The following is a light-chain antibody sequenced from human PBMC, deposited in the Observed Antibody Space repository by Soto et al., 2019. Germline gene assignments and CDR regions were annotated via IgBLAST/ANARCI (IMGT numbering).Light chain of an antibody. V-gene: IGKV3-20*01. Sequence: EIVLTQSPGTLSLSPGERATLSCRASQSVSSSYLAWYKQKTGQAPRLLIYGASSRATAITDRFSGNGSGTDFTLTISRLEPEDYSVYYYQQYGSSPRTFGQGTKVEI. CDR3: QQYGSSPRT. CDR1: QSVSSSY. CDR2: GAS. J-gene: IGKJ1*01.